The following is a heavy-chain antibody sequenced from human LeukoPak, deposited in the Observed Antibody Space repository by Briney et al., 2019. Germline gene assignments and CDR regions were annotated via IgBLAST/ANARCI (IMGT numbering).Heavy chain of an antibody. J-gene: IGHJ3*02. CDR3: ARDCTNGVCSTYNAFDI. D-gene: IGHD2-8*01. CDR1: GFTFSSYR. Sequence: GGSLRLSCAASGFTFSSYRMSWVRQAPGKGLEWVANIKQDGSEKNYVDSVKGRFTISRDNAKNSLYLQMNSLRAEDTAVYYCARDCTNGVCSTYNAFDIRGQGTMVTVSS. CDR2: IKQDGSEK. V-gene: IGHV3-7*05.